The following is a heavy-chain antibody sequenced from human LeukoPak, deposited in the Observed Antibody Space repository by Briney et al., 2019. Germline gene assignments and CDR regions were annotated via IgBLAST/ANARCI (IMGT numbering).Heavy chain of an antibody. J-gene: IGHJ5*02. V-gene: IGHV1-18*01. CDR3: ARDGYCSGGSCYSFDP. Sequence: GASVKVSCKASGYIFTSYGINWVRQAPGQGPEWMGWISAYNGNTNYAQKLQGRVTMTTDTSTSTAYMELRSLRSDDTAVYYCARDGYCSGGSCYSFDPWGQGTLVTVSS. CDR2: ISAYNGNT. D-gene: IGHD2-15*01. CDR1: GYIFTSYG.